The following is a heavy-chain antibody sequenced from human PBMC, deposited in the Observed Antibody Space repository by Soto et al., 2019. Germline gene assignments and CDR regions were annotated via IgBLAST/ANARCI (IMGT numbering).Heavy chain of an antibody. CDR2: IYHSGST. J-gene: IGHJ4*02. D-gene: IGHD1-26*01. CDR1: GRSIRSSSYY. CDR3: AREMGGSIDY. V-gene: IGHV4-39*01. Sequence: QLQLQESGPGLVKPSETLSLTCTVSGRSIRSSSYYWGWIRQPPGKGLEWIGTIYHSGSTYYKPSLKSRVTISVDTSKNQFSLKLNSVTAADTAIYYCAREMGGSIDYWGQGTLVTVSS.